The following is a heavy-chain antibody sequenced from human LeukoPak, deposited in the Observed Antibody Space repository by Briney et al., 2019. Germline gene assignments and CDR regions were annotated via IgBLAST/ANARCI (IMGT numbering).Heavy chain of an antibody. CDR2: IKSKTDGGTT. CDR1: GFTFSNAW. CDR3: TTESCTAMVVDY. V-gene: IGHV3-15*01. J-gene: IGHJ4*02. D-gene: IGHD5-18*01. Sequence: GGSLRLSCAASGFTFSNAWRSWVRQAPGKGLEWVGRIKSKTDGGTTDYAAPVKGRFIISRDDSKNMLYLQMNSLKTEDTAVYYCTTESCTAMVVDYWGQGTLVTVSS.